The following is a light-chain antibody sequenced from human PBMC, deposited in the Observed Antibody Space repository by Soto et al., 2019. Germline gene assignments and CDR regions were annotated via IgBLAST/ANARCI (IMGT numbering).Light chain of an antibody. J-gene: IGKJ1*01. V-gene: IGKV3-20*01. CDR1: QSVSSSY. CDR2: GAS. Sequence: ESVLTQSPGTLSLSPGEKATLSCRASQSVSSSYLAWYQQKPGQAPRLLIYGASSRGTGFPDRISGSGSGTDFPPTVSSLKPQVCAVYYCQQFGSSSWTFGHGTKVETK. CDR3: QQFGSSSWT.